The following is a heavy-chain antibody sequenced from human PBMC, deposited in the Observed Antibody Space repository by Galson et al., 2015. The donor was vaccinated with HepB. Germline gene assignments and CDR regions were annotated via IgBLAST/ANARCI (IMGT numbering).Heavy chain of an antibody. D-gene: IGHD1-26*01. CDR3: AKHKGAGDYYHYSMDV. Sequence: SLRLSCAASGFTFSRNAMAWVRRAPGKGLEWVSSIRSSGTTTHYADSVRGRFTVSRDISKNTLYLQMNSLRAEDTAVYYCAKHKGAGDYYHYSMDVWGKGTTVTVSS. J-gene: IGHJ6*03. CDR1: GFTFSRNA. CDR2: IRSSGTTT. V-gene: IGHV3-23*01.